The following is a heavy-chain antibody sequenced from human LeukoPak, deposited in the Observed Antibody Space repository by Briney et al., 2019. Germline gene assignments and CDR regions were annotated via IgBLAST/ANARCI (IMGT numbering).Heavy chain of an antibody. CDR2: MNPNSGNT. CDR1: GYTFTSYD. CDR3: AGGYSSGWGGYAFDI. Sequence: GASVKVSCKASGYTFTSYDINWVRQATGQGLEWMGWMNPNSGNTGYAQKFQGRVTMTRNTSISTAYMELSSLRSEDTAAYYCAGGYSSGWGGYAFDIWGQGTMVTVSS. J-gene: IGHJ3*02. V-gene: IGHV1-8*01. D-gene: IGHD6-19*01.